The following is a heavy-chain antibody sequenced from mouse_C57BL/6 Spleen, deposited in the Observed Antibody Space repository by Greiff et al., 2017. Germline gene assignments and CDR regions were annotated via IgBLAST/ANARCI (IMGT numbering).Heavy chain of an antibody. J-gene: IGHJ4*01. Sequence: VKLMESGPGLVQPSQSLSITCTVSGFSLTSYGVHWVRQSPGKGLEWLGVIWSGGSTDYNAAFISRLSISKDNSKSQVFFKMNSLQADDTAIYYCARKFLHYDGSFMDYWGQGTSVTVSS. CDR1: GFSLTSYG. CDR3: ARKFLHYDGSFMDY. D-gene: IGHD2-3*01. CDR2: IWSGGST. V-gene: IGHV2-2*01.